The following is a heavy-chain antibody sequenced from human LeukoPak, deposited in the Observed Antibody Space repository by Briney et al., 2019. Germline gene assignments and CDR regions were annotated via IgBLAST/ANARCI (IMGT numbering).Heavy chain of an antibody. Sequence: GGSLRLSCAASGFTFDDYAMHWVRHAPGKGLEWVSGIGGSGTRTYYADSVKGRFTISRDNSKNTLYLQMNSLRDEDTAVYYCAKDSGWILFDDWGQGTLVTVSS. CDR2: IGGSGTRT. V-gene: IGHV3-23*01. D-gene: IGHD2-2*03. CDR1: GFTFDDYA. CDR3: AKDSGWILFDD. J-gene: IGHJ4*02.